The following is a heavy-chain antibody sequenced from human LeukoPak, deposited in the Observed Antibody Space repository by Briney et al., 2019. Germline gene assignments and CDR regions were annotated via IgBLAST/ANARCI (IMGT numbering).Heavy chain of an antibody. CDR3: ARARSTGYYVADY. D-gene: IGHD3-9*01. V-gene: IGHV3-20*04. J-gene: IGHJ4*02. CDR1: GFTFSSDW. Sequence: GGSLRLSCAASGFTFSSDWMHWVRQAPGKGLEWVSGINWNGGSTGYADSVKGRFTISRDNAKNSLYLQMNSLRAEDTALYYCARARSTGYYVADYWGQGTLVTVSS. CDR2: INWNGGST.